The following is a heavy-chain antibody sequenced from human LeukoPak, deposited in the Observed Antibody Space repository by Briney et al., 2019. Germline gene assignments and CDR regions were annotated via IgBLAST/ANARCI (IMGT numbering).Heavy chain of an antibody. CDR3: VRTVVPAASSYYYYYYGMDV. Sequence: AASVKVSCKASGSTSPIFDVNWVGQAPGQGLEWMGWLNTKGGNTGYAQKFQGRVTITRNTSISTAYMELSSLRSEDTAVYYCVRTVVPAASSYYYYYYGMDVWGQGTTVTVSS. D-gene: IGHD2-2*01. J-gene: IGHJ6*02. CDR1: GSTSPIFD. CDR2: LNTKGGNT. V-gene: IGHV1-8*01.